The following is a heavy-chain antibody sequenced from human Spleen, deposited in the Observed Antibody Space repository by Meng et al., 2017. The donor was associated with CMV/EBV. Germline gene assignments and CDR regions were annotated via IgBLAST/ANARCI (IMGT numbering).Heavy chain of an antibody. V-gene: IGHV1-2*02. CDR3: ARAPCSTATCYIYYYYGLDV. Sequence: ASVKVSCKASGYTFTGYYMHWVRQAPGQGLEWMGWINPNSGATNYAQKFQGRVTMTRDTSLSTAYLDLSRLRSDDTAVFFCARAPCSTATCYIYYYYGLDVWGQGTTVTVSS. CDR1: GYTFTGYY. CDR2: INPNSGAT. D-gene: IGHD2-2*02. J-gene: IGHJ6*02.